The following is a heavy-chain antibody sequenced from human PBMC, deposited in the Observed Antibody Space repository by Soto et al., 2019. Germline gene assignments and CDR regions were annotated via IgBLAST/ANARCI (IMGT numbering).Heavy chain of an antibody. V-gene: IGHV1-3*01. Sequence: ASMKVSCKASGYTFTSYAMHWVRQAPGQRLEWMGWINAGNGNTKYSQKFQGRVTITRDTSASTAYMELSSLRSEDTAVYYCARDLRAYYDSSGYPLGYWGQGTLVTVSS. CDR2: INAGNGNT. CDR3: ARDLRAYYDSSGYPLGY. CDR1: GYTFTSYA. D-gene: IGHD3-22*01. J-gene: IGHJ4*02.